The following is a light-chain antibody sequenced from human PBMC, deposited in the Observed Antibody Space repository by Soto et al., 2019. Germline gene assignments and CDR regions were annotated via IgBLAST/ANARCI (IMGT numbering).Light chain of an antibody. J-gene: IGKJ2*01. V-gene: IGKV3-15*01. CDR3: QQDTKWPLT. CDR2: GAS. Sequence: IVMTQSTATLSVSPGERSSLSCRASQSVSCNLAWYQQNPGQAPRLLIYGASTRATGIPSRFRGSGLGTDFTLVISSLQAEDSAVYYCQQDTKWPLTFGQGTKLEI. CDR1: QSVSCN.